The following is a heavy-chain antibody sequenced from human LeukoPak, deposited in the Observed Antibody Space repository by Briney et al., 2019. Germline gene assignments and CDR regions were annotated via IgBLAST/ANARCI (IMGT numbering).Heavy chain of an antibody. CDR1: GFTFSDHY. J-gene: IGHJ4*02. V-gene: IGHV3-72*01. D-gene: IGHD4-11*01. CDR2: TRNKANSYTT. CDR3: AREGFSNSPLDY. Sequence: PGGSLRLSCAASGFTFSDHYMDWVRPAPGKGLEWVGRTRNKANSYTTEYAASVRGRFTISRDDSKNSLYLQMNSLKIEDTAVYYCAREGFSNSPLDYWGQGTLVTVSS.